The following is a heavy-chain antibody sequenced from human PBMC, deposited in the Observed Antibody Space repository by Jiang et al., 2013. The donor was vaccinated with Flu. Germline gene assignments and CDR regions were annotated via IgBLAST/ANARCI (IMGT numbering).Heavy chain of an antibody. CDR3: ARYQSGTSTAGIH. Sequence: SGAEVKKPGSSVKVSCKASGGTFSTNVISWVRQAPGQGLEWMGGINPILGITNYAHKFQGRVTINAEKSTSTAYMELSSLKSEDTAVYYCARYQSGTSTAGIHWGQGTLVTVSS. CDR1: GGTFSTNV. V-gene: IGHV1-69*10. D-gene: IGHD3-10*01. CDR2: INPILGIT. J-gene: IGHJ4*02.